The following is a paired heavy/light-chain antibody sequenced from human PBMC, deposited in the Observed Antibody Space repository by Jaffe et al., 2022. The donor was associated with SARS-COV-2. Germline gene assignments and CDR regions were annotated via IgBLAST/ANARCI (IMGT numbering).Light chain of an antibody. Sequence: QSALTQPASVSGSPGQSITISCTGTSSDVGGYNYVSWYQQSPGKAPKLMIYDATNRPSGVSHRFSGSKSGNTASLTISGLQAEDEADYYCSSYTSSSTVVFGGGTQLTVL. CDR3: SSYTSSSTVV. V-gene: IGLV2-14*01. CDR2: DAT. J-gene: IGLJ2*01. CDR1: SSDVGGYNY.
Heavy chain of an antibody. CDR3: ARGGANSPLLGGDY. J-gene: IGHJ4*02. Sequence: QVQLVQSGAEVKKPGASVKVSCKASGYTLTGYYMHWVRQAPGQGLEWMGWINPKNGGTNYARKFRGWVTMTRDTSISTAYMELSRLTSDDTAVYYCARGGANSPLLGGDYWGQGTLVTVSS. D-gene: IGHD3-16*01. CDR2: INPKNGGT. V-gene: IGHV1-2*04. CDR1: GYTLTGYY.